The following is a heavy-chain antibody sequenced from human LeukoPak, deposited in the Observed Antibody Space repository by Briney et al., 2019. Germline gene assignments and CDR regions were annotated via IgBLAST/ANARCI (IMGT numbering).Heavy chain of an antibody. Sequence: SETLSLTCAVSGGSISSGGYSWSWIRQPPGKGLEWIGYIYHSGSTYYNPSLKSRVTISVDRSKNQFSLKLSSVTAADTAVYYCARNSYDSSGYYYNWFDPWGQGTLVTVSS. V-gene: IGHV4-30-2*01. D-gene: IGHD3-22*01. CDR2: IYHSGST. CDR3: ARNSYDSSGYYYNWFDP. J-gene: IGHJ5*02. CDR1: GGSISSGGYS.